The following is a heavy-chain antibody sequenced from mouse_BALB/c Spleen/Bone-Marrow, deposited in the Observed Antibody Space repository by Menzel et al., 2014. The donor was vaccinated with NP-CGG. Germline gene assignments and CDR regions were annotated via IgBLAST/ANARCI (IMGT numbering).Heavy chain of an antibody. Sequence: VQLQQSGPELVKPGASVTISCKASGYSFTGYFMNWVMQSHGKSLEWIGRINPYNGDTFYNQKFKGKATLTVDKSSSTAHMELRSLASEDSAVYYCARSGYYGSSYIDYWGQGTTLTDSS. CDR3: ARSGYYGSSYIDY. D-gene: IGHD1-1*01. CDR2: INPYNGDT. V-gene: IGHV1-20*02. CDR1: GYSFTGYF. J-gene: IGHJ2*01.